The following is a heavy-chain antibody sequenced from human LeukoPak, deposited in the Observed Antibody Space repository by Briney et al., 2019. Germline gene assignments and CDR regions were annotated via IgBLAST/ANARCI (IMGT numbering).Heavy chain of an antibody. CDR2: INAGNGNT. V-gene: IGHV1-3*01. CDR3: ARDGYSSGWTERFDP. D-gene: IGHD6-25*01. CDR1: GYTFTSYA. J-gene: IGHJ5*02. Sequence: ASVKVSCKASGYTFTSYAMHWVRQAPGQRLEWMGWINAGNGNTKYSQEFQGRVTITRDTSASTAYMELSSLRSDDTAVYYCARDGYSSGWTERFDPWGQGTLVTVSS.